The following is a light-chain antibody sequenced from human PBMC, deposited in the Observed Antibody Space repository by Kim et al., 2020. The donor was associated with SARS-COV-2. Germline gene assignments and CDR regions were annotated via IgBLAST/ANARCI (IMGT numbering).Light chain of an antibody. CDR3: CSYAGSSSWV. CDR2: EGS. Sequence: GQSITISCNGTSSDVGSYNLVSWYQQHPGKAPKLMIYEGSKRPSGVSNRFSGSKSGNTASLTISGLQAEDEADYYCCSYAGSSSWVFGGGTKLTVL. J-gene: IGLJ3*02. CDR1: SSDVGSYNL. V-gene: IGLV2-23*01.